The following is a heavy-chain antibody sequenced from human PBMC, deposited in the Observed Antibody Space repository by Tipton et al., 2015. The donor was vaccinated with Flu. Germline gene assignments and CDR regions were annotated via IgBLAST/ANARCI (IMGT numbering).Heavy chain of an antibody. V-gene: IGHV1-2*02. CDR1: GYTFTGYY. CDR2: INPNSGGT. D-gene: IGHD3-10*01. CDR3: AREHAEFAF. J-gene: IGHJ2*01. Sequence: QLVQSGAEVKKPGASVKVSCKASGYTFTGYYIHWVRQAPGQGLEWMGWINPNSGGTYYAPKFQDRVTMTTDTAISTAYMELSRQGAVDSGVYYCAREHAEFAFGGRGPVAIVFS.